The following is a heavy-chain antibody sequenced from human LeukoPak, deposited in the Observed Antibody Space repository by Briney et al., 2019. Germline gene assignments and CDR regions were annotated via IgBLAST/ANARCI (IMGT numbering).Heavy chain of an antibody. CDR2: INTDGSST. Sequence: PGGSLRLSCAASGFTFSSYWMHWVRQAPGKGLVWVSRINTDGSSTSYADSVKGRFTISRDNAKSTLYLQMNSLRAEDTAVYYCARESVGSSGWYVGIDYWGQGTLVTVSS. D-gene: IGHD6-19*01. V-gene: IGHV3-74*01. CDR1: GFTFSSYW. J-gene: IGHJ4*02. CDR3: ARESVGSSGWYVGIDY.